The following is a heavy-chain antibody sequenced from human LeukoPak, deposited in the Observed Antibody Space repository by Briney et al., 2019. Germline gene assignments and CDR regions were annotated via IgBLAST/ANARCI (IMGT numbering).Heavy chain of an antibody. CDR3: ATDPHGGDAFDI. V-gene: IGHV1-24*01. J-gene: IGHJ3*02. Sequence: ASVKVSCKVSGYTLTELSMHRAQQAPGKGLEWMGGFDPEDGETIYAQKFQGRVTMTEDTSTDTAYMELSSLRSEDTAVYYCATDPHGGDAFDIWGQGTMVTVSS. CDR1: GYTLTELS. CDR2: FDPEDGET. D-gene: IGHD3-16*01.